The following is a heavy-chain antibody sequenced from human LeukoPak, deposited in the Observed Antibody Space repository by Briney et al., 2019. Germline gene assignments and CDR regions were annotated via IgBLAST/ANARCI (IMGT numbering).Heavy chain of an antibody. CDR1: GFTFSSYG. J-gene: IGHJ4*02. CDR3: ARSGLSRFDY. Sequence: GGTLRLSCAASGFTFSSYGMSWVRQAPGKGLEWVSAISGSGGSTYYADSVKGRFTISRDNSKNTLYLQMNSLRADDTAVYYCARSGLSRFDYWGQGTLVTVSS. D-gene: IGHD4/OR15-4a*01. CDR2: ISGSGGST. V-gene: IGHV3-23*01.